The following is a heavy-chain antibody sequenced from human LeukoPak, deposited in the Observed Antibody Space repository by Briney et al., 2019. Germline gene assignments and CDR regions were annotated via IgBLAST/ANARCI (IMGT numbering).Heavy chain of an antibody. CDR2: ISSSSSYI. CDR1: GFTFSSYE. J-gene: IGHJ4*02. Sequence: KPGGSLRLSCAASGFTFSSYEMNWVRQAPGKGLEWVSSISSSSSYIYYADSVEGRFTISRDNAKNSLYLQMNSLRAEDTAVYYCAREPYCNNGVCYTQAVDYWGQGTLVTVSS. V-gene: IGHV3-21*01. CDR3: AREPYCNNGVCYTQAVDY. D-gene: IGHD2-8*01.